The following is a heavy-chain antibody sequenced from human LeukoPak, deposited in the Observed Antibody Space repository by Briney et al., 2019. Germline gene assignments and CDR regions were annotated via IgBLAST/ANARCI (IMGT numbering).Heavy chain of an antibody. CDR1: GFTVSSNY. Sequence: PGGSLRLSCAASGFTVSSNYMSWVRQAPGKGLEWVSVIYSGGSTYYADSVKGRFTISRDNSKNTLYLQMNSLRAEDTAVYYCAKGLYSSGWYFDYWGQGTLVTVSS. CDR3: AKGLYSSGWYFDY. CDR2: IYSGGST. V-gene: IGHV3-66*01. D-gene: IGHD6-19*01. J-gene: IGHJ4*02.